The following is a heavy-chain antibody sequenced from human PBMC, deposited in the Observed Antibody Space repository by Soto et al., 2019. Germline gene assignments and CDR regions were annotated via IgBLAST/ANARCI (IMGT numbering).Heavy chain of an antibody. Sequence: ASVNGSWKSSGYTFSNYCMSWGRQAPGQGLECMGWISGYNGNTKYAQKFQGRVTMTTDTPTNTAYMELRSLRSDDTAVYYCARDREYYYDSSGNYYYHYGMDVWGQGTTVTVSS. CDR2: ISGYNGNT. D-gene: IGHD3-22*01. V-gene: IGHV1-18*04. CDR3: ARDREYYYDSSGNYYYHYGMDV. CDR1: GYTFSNYC. J-gene: IGHJ6*02.